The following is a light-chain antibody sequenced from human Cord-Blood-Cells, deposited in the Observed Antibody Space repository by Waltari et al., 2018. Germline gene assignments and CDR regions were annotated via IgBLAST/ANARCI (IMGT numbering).Light chain of an antibody. V-gene: IGLV2-11*01. J-gene: IGLJ3*02. CDR3: CSYAGSYTWV. CDR2: DVS. CDR1: SSDVGGYNY. Sequence: QSALTQPRSVSGSPGQSVTISCTGTSSDVGGYNYVLWYQQHPGQAPKLMIYDVSNQPSGVPDRFSGSKSGNTASLTISGLQAEDEADYYCCSYAGSYTWVFGGGTKLTVL.